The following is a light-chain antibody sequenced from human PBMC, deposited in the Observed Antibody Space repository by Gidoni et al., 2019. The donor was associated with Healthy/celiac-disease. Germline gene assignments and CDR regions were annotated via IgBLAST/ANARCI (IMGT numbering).Light chain of an antibody. J-gene: IGKJ5*01. V-gene: IGKV1-39*01. Sequence: DIQMPHSPSSLSASVGDRVTITGRASQSISSYLQWYQQTPGKAPKLLIYAASSLQSAVPSRFSGSGAGTDFTLTISSLQPEDVATYYCQQSYSTPITFGQXTRLEIK. CDR2: AAS. CDR1: QSISSY. CDR3: QQSYSTPIT.